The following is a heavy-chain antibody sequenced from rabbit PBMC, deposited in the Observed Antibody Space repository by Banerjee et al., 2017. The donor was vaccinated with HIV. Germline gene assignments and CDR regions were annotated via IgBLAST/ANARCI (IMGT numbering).Heavy chain of an antibody. J-gene: IGHJ4*01. Sequence: QSVVESGGGLVQPGGSLKLSCKASRFDFSDYGVSWVRQAPGKGLEWIGYMDPVFGVSYYATLVNGRFTISRDNAQNTVFLQLNSLTVADTATYFCVRDQAFMLDLWGPGTLVTVS. V-gene: IGHV1S7*01. CDR1: RFDFSDYG. CDR2: MDPVFGVS. CDR3: VRDQAFMLDL. D-gene: IGHD6-1*01.